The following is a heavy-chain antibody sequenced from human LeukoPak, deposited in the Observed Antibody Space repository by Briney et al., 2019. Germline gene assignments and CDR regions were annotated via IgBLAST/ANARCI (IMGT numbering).Heavy chain of an antibody. Sequence: GGSLRLSCAASGFTVSSNYMSWVRQAPGKGLEWVSVIYSGGSTYYADSVKGRFNISRDNSKNTLYLQMNSLRAEDTAVYYCARALYSSSSYWGQGTLVTVSS. CDR2: IYSGGST. V-gene: IGHV3-53*01. CDR3: ARALYSSSSY. D-gene: IGHD6-6*01. CDR1: GFTVSSNY. J-gene: IGHJ4*02.